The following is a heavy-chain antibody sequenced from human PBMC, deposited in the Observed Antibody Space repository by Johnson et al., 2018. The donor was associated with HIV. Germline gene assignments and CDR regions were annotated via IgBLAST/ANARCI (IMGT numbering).Heavy chain of an antibody. CDR3: ARAGARAFDI. CDR2: IYSGGST. D-gene: IGHD1-26*01. CDR1: GFTVSSNY. V-gene: IGHV3-66*02. Sequence: VQLVESGGGLVQPGGSLRLSCAASGFTVSSNYMSWVRQAPGNGLEWVSVIYSGGSTYYADSGKGRFTIARDNSKNTLYLQMNSLRAEDTAVYYCARAGARAFDIWGQGTMVTVSS. J-gene: IGHJ3*02.